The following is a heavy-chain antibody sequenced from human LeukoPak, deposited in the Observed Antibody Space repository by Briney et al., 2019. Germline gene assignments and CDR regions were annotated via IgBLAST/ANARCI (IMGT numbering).Heavy chain of an antibody. V-gene: IGHV1-18*04. CDR2: ISAYNGNT. CDR1: GYTFTSYG. Sequence: ASVKVSCKASGYTFTSYGISWVRQAPGQGLEWMGWISAYNGNTNYAQKLQGRVTMTTDTSTSTAYMELRSPRSDDTAVYYCARAEYSSSWYDPFQHWGQGTLVTVSS. J-gene: IGHJ1*01. CDR3: ARAEYSSSWYDPFQH. D-gene: IGHD6-13*01.